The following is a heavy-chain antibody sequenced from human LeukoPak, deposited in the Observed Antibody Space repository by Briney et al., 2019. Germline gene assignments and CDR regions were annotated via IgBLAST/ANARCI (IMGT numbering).Heavy chain of an antibody. CDR3: ARDNVPAAIENWFDP. Sequence: AGGSLRLSCAASGFTFSDYYMSWIRQAPGKGLEWVSYISSSGSTIYYADSVKGRFTISRDNAKNSLYLQMNSLRAEDTAVYYCARDNVPAAIENWFDPWGQGTLVTVSS. CDR2: ISSSGSTI. J-gene: IGHJ5*02. V-gene: IGHV3-11*01. CDR1: GFTFSDYY. D-gene: IGHD2-2*02.